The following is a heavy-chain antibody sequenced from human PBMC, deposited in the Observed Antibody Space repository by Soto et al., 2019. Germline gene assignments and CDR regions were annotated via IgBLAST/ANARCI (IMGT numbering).Heavy chain of an antibody. CDR3: ARAPLYYYDSSGLIT. Sequence: SETLSLTCTVSGGSISSGDYYWSWIRQPPGKGLEWIGYIYYSGSTYYNPSLKSRVTISVDTSKNQFSQKLSSVAAADTAVYYCARAPLYYYDSSGLITWGQGTLVTVSS. CDR2: IYYSGST. D-gene: IGHD3-22*01. V-gene: IGHV4-30-4*01. CDR1: GGSISSGDYY. J-gene: IGHJ5*02.